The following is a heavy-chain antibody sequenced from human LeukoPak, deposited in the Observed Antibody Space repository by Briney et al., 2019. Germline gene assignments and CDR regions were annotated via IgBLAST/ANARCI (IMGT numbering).Heavy chain of an antibody. D-gene: IGHD6-19*01. CDR2: IYHSGST. Sequence: SGTLSLTCAVSGGSISSSNWWSWVRQPRGKGLEWIGEIYHSGSTNYNPSLKSRVTISVDKAKNQFYLKMSCVTSADTAVYYCARAESRGWPDRYSYGMDVWGQGTTVTVSS. J-gene: IGHJ6*02. CDR3: ARAESRGWPDRYSYGMDV. V-gene: IGHV4-4*02. CDR1: GGSISSSNW.